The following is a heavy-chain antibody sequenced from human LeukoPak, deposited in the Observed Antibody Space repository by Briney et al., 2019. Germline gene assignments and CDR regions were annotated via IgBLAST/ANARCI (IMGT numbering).Heavy chain of an antibody. V-gene: IGHV4-31*03. CDR1: GGSISSGGYY. D-gene: IGHD6-6*01. J-gene: IGHJ6*03. CDR2: IYYSGGT. Sequence: SQTLSLTCTVSGGSISSGGYYWSWIRQHPGKGLEWIGYIYYSGGTYYNPSLKSRVTISVDTSKNQFSLKLSSVTAADTAVYYCARGGIAARPDYYYYMDVWGKGTTVTVSS. CDR3: ARGGIAARPDYYYYMDV.